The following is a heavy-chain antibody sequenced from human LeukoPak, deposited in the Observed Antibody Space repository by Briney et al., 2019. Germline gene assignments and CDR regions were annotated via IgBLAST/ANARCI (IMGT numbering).Heavy chain of an antibody. J-gene: IGHJ4*02. Sequence: GGSLRLSCAASGYTFSIYWMNWVRQAPGKGLEWVASIKQDGSETYYMESVQGRFTISRDNGMNFLYLQLSSLRAEDTAVYYCTRENSGSLSLEYWGQGTLVTVSS. V-gene: IGHV3-7*01. CDR3: TRENSGSLSLEY. CDR1: GYTFSIYW. CDR2: IKQDGSET. D-gene: IGHD1-26*01.